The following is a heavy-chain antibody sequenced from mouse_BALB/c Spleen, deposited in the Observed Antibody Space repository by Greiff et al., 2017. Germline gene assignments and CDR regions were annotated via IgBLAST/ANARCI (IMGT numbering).Heavy chain of an antibody. J-gene: IGHJ3*01. Sequence: VQLVESGAELVRPGTSVKVSCKASGYAFTNYLIEWVKQRPGQGLEWIGVINPGSGGTNYNEKFKGKATLTADKSSSTAYMQLSSLTSDDSAVYFCAREGAYWGQGTLVTVSA. V-gene: IGHV1-54*01. CDR1: GYAFTNYL. CDR2: INPGSGGT. CDR3: AREGAY.